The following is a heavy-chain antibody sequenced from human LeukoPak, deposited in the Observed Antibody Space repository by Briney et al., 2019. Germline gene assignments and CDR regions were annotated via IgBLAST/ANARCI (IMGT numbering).Heavy chain of an antibody. CDR1: GGSISSYY. CDR2: IYYSGST. CDR3: ARGGGDGYSFDY. D-gene: IGHD5-24*01. J-gene: IGHJ4*02. Sequence: SETLSLTCTVSGGSISSYYWSWIRQPPGKGLGWIGYIYYSGSTNYNPSLKSRVTISVDTSKNQFSLKLSSVTAADTAVYYCARGGGDGYSFDYWGQGTLVTVSS. V-gene: IGHV4-59*01.